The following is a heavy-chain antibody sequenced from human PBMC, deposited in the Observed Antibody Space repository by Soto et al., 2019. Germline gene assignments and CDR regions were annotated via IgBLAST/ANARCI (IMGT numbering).Heavy chain of an antibody. CDR1: GFTVSSNY. D-gene: IGHD6-19*01. CDR3: ARAVGSSGGWAEYFQH. J-gene: IGHJ1*01. CDR2: VYSAGNT. V-gene: IGHV3-53*01. Sequence: EVQLVESGGGLIQPGGSLRLSCAASGFTVSSNYMGWVRQAPGKGLEYVSVVYSAGNTYYTDSVKGRFTISRDSSENMLFLQMSSLRAAGTAVYFCARAVGSSGGWAEYFQHWGQGTLVTVSS.